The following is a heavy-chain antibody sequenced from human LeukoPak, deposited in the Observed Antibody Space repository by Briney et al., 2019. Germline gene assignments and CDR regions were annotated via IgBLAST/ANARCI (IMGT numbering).Heavy chain of an antibody. CDR3: ARDPGYSYALGY. V-gene: IGHV3-48*02. CDR1: GFTFSSYS. CDR2: ISWGSNVI. J-gene: IGHJ4*02. Sequence: GGSLRLSCTASGFTFSSYSMNWVRQAPGKGLEWLSYISWGSNVIYYADSVKGRFTTSRDDAKNSLFLQMNSLTDEDTAVYYCARDPGYSYALGYWGRGTLVTVSS. D-gene: IGHD5-18*01.